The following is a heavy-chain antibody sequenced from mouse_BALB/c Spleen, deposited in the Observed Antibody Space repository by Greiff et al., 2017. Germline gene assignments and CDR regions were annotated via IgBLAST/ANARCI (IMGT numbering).Heavy chain of an antibody. Sequence: EVQLQQSGPELVKPGASVKMSCKASGYTFTSYVMHWVKQKPGQGLEWIGYINPYNDGTKYNEKFKGKATLTSDKSSSTAYMELSSLTSEDSAVYYCARGGFITTATAMDYWGQGTSVTVSS. CDR2: INPYNDGT. CDR3: ARGGFITTATAMDY. V-gene: IGHV1-14*01. D-gene: IGHD1-2*01. CDR1: GYTFTSYV. J-gene: IGHJ4*01.